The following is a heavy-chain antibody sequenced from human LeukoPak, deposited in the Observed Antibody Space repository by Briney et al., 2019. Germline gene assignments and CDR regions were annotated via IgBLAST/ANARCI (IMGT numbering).Heavy chain of an antibody. V-gene: IGHV3-30-3*01. Sequence: PGGSLRLSCVASEFTFSDYAMHWVRQAPGKGLEWVALLLYDGSNKEYADSVKGRFIISRDNSKNTLYLQMDSLRVDDTAIYYCAREWTCSSGWSAPGYWGQGTLVTVSS. D-gene: IGHD6-19*01. CDR3: AREWTCSSGWSAPGY. CDR2: LLYDGSNK. J-gene: IGHJ4*02. CDR1: EFTFSDYA.